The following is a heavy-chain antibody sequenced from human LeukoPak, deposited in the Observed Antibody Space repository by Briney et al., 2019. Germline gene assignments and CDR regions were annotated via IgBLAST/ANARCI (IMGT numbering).Heavy chain of an antibody. J-gene: IGHJ4*02. V-gene: IGHV3-7*01. Sequence: GGSLRLSCAASGFTFSSHWMSWVRQAPGKGLEWVANIKQDGSEKYYVDSVKGRFTISRDNAKNSLYLQMNSLRAEDTAVYYCARDSGYSSGWLDYWGQGTLVTVSS. D-gene: IGHD6-19*01. CDR3: ARDSGYSSGWLDY. CDR1: GFTFSSHW. CDR2: IKQDGSEK.